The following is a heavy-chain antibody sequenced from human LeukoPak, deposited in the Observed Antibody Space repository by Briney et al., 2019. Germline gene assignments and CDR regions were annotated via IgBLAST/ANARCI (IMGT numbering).Heavy chain of an antibody. V-gene: IGHV3-11*01. Sequence: LSLTCVVHGGSFSGYYWSWIRQAPGKGLEWVSYISSSGSTIYYADSVKGRFTISRDNAKNSLYLQMNSLRAEDTAVYYCARVSYCSSTSCYYGMDVWGQGTTVTVSS. CDR1: GGSFSGYY. J-gene: IGHJ6*02. CDR2: ISSSGSTI. CDR3: ARVSYCSSTSCYYGMDV. D-gene: IGHD2-2*01.